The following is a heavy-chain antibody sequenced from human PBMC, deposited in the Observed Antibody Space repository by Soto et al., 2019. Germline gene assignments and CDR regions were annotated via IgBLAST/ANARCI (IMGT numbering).Heavy chain of an antibody. CDR2: IYYSGST. J-gene: IGHJ4*02. CDR1: GGSISSGGYY. Sequence: QVQLQESGPGLVKPSQTLSLTCTVSGGSISSGGYYWSWIRQHPGKGLEWIGYIYYSGSTYYNPSLKSRVTIPVDTSKNQFSLKLSSVTAADTAVYYCARAQLALAELYYFDYWGQGTLVTVSS. CDR3: ARAQLALAELYYFDY. V-gene: IGHV4-31*03. D-gene: IGHD6-6*01.